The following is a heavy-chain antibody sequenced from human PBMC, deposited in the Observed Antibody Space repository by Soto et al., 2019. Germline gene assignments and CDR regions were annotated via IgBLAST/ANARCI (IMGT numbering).Heavy chain of an antibody. D-gene: IGHD1-1*01. V-gene: IGHV5-51*01. CDR2: IYPGDSDT. J-gene: IGHJ3*02. Sequence: GESLKISCKGSGYSFTSYWIGWVRQMPGKGLEWMGIIYPGDSDTRYSPSFQGQVTISADKSISTAYLQWSSLKASDTAMYYCARRVNWKGSYYSFDIWGLGTMVTVSS. CDR3: ARRVNWKGSYYSFDI. CDR1: GYSFTSYW.